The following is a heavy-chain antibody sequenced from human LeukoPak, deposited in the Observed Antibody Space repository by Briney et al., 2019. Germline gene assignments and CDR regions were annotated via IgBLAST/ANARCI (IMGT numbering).Heavy chain of an antibody. CDR2: INTSGGST. Sequence: ASVKVSCKASGGTFSSYAISWVRQAPGQGLEWMGIINTSGGSTSYAQKFQGRVTMTRDMSTSTVYMELSSLRSEDTAVYYCARERIFGVVGHYYYYYMDVWGKGTTVTVSS. CDR1: GGTFSSYA. J-gene: IGHJ6*03. V-gene: IGHV1-46*01. D-gene: IGHD3-3*01. CDR3: ARERIFGVVGHYYYYYMDV.